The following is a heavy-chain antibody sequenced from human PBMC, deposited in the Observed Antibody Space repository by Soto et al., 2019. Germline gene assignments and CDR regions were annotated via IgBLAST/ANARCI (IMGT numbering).Heavy chain of an antibody. CDR2: IYTSGNT. CDR1: GGSISSYY. J-gene: IGHJ3*02. Sequence: SETLSLTCTVSGGSISSYYWSWIRQPAGKGLEWIGRIYTSGNTNYNPSLKSRVTMSVDTSKNQFSLKLSSLTAADTAVYYCARDGYYDYVWGSYRYGAFDIWGQGTMVTVSS. D-gene: IGHD3-16*02. V-gene: IGHV4-4*07. CDR3: ARDGYYDYVWGSYRYGAFDI.